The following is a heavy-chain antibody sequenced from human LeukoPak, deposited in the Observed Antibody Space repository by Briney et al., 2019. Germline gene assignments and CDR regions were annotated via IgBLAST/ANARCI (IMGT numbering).Heavy chain of an antibody. Sequence: ASVKVSCKASGYTFTSYYMHWVRQAPGQGLEWMGIINPSGGSTSYAQKLQGRVTMTRDTSTSTVYMELSSLRSEDTAVYYCARDPLFNGYSYGFFDYWGQGTLVTVSS. CDR2: INPSGGST. CDR1: GYTFTSYY. V-gene: IGHV1-46*01. CDR3: ARDPLFNGYSYGFFDY. D-gene: IGHD5-18*01. J-gene: IGHJ4*02.